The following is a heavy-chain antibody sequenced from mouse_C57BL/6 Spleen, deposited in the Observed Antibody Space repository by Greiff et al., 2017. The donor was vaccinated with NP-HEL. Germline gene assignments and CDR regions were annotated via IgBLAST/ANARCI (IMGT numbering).Heavy chain of an antibody. J-gene: IGHJ1*03. D-gene: IGHD1-1*01. CDR3: TTGDFITTVADWYCDV. CDR2: IDPEDGDT. Sequence: VQLQQSGAELVRPGASVKLSCTASGFNIKDYYMHWVKQRPEQGLEWIGRIDPEDGDTESAPKFQGKATMTADTSSNTAYLQLSSLTSEDTAVYYCTTGDFITTVADWYCDVWGTETTVTVSS. CDR1: GFNIKDYY. V-gene: IGHV14-1*01.